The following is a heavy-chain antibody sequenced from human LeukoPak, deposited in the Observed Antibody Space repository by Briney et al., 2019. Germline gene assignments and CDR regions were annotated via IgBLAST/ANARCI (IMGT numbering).Heavy chain of an antibody. V-gene: IGHV3-7*01. CDR2: IKKDGSEK. CDR3: ARDPLTLYDYYMDV. D-gene: IGHD3-9*01. J-gene: IGHJ6*03. CDR1: GFTFSNYW. Sequence: GSLRLSCAASGFTFSNYWMSWVRQAPGEGLEWVAKIKKDGSEKYYGDSVEGRFTISRDNAKNSLYLQMNSLRAEDTAVYYCARDPLTLYDYYMDVWGKGTTVTVSS.